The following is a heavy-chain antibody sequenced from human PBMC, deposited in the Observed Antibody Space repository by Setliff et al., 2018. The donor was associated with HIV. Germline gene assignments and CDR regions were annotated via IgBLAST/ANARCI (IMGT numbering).Heavy chain of an antibody. V-gene: IGHV4-59*12. D-gene: IGHD6-19*01. J-gene: IGHJ4*02. CDR2: LYSNGIT. Sequence: SETLSLTCTVSGASISGSFWSWIRQPPGKGLEWIGYLYSNGITANYNPSLKGRVTISVDTSRNQFSLRLSSVTAADTAVYYCIIAYSSGWLAPMGFDSWGQGTLVTVSS. CDR1: GASISGSF. CDR3: IIAYSSGWLAPMGFDS.